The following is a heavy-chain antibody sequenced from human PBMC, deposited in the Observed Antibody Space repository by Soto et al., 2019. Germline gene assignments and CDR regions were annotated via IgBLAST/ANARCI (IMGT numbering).Heavy chain of an antibody. CDR3: ASRPSGSGFDP. V-gene: IGHV4-30-2*01. D-gene: IGHD1-26*01. Sequence: TLSLTCAVSGGSISSGGYSWIWIRQPPGRGLEWIGYIYHSGSTYYSPSLKSRVTISVDRSKNQFSLKLSSVTAADTAVYYCASRPSGSGFDPWGQGTLVTVSS. CDR2: IYHSGST. J-gene: IGHJ5*02. CDR1: GGSISSGGYS.